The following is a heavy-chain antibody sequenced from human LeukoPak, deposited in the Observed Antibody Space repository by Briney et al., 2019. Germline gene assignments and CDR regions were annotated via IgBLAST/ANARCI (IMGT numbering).Heavy chain of an antibody. J-gene: IGHJ4*02. CDR3: AKYGDYAFDY. D-gene: IGHD4-17*01. CDR2: ISGSGGST. Sequence: GGSLRLSCAASGFTFSSYAMSWVRQAPGKGREWVSAISGSGGSTYYAESVKGRFTISRDNSKNTLYLQMNSLRAEDTAVYYCAKYGDYAFDYWGQGTLVTVSS. CDR1: GFTFSSYA. V-gene: IGHV3-23*01.